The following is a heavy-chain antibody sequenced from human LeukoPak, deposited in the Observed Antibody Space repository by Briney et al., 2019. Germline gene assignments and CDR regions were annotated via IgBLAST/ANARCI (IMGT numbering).Heavy chain of an antibody. CDR2: ISGDGGTT. V-gene: IGHV3-64*01. D-gene: IGHD2-2*01. CDR1: GFSLRKHP. J-gene: IGHJ4*02. CDR3: ARDCSSDNCRGALDY. Sequence: GGSLRLSCAASGFSLRKHPMHWVRQAPGKGLEFVSAISGDGGTTFYASSVKGRFTISRDNSKNMVVLQMGSLRTDDMGVYFCARDCSSDNCRGALDYWGQGALVTVSS.